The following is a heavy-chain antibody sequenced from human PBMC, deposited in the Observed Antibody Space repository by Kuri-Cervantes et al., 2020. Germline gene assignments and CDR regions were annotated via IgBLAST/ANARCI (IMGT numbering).Heavy chain of an antibody. CDR2: IYYSGST. CDR1: GGSISSYY. V-gene: IGHV4-59*01. J-gene: IGHJ5*02. Sequence: GSLRLSCTVSGGSISSYYWSWIRQPPGKGLEWIGYIYYSGSTNYNPSLKSRVTISVDTSKNPFSLKLSSVTAADTSVYYCAIVCSSWGGNWFDPWGQGTLVTVSS. D-gene: IGHD6-13*01. CDR3: AIVCSSWGGNWFDP.